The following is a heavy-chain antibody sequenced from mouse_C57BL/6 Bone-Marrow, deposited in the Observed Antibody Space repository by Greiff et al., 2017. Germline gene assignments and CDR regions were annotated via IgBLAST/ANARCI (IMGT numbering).Heavy chain of an antibody. CDR2: INPNNGGT. CDR3: ARRPIYFTGSYYAMDY. D-gene: IGHD2-1*01. CDR1: GYTFTDYN. V-gene: IGHV1-22*01. J-gene: IGHJ4*01. Sequence: EVQGVESGPELVKPGASVKMSCKASGYTFTDYNMHWVKQSHGKSLEWIGYINPNNGGTSYNQKFKGKATLTVNKSSSTAYMELRSLTSEDSAVYYCARRPIYFTGSYYAMDYWGQGTSVTVSS.